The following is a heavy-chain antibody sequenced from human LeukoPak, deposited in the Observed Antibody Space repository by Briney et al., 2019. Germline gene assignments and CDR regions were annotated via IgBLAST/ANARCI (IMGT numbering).Heavy chain of an antibody. V-gene: IGHV1-46*01. CDR2: INPSGGST. CDR3: ATDAEMATRDY. J-gene: IGHJ4*02. Sequence: GASVKVSCKASGYTFSSYGITWVRQAPGQGLEWMGIINPSGGSTSYAQKFQGRVTMTRDTSTSTVYMELSSLRSEDTAVYYCATDAEMATRDYWGQGTLVTVSS. D-gene: IGHD5-24*01. CDR1: GYTFSSYG.